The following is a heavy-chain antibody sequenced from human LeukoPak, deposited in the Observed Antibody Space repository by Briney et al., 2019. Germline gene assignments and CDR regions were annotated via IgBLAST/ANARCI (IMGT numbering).Heavy chain of an antibody. CDR3: ARDETYYDILTGYYPKLGFDP. V-gene: IGHV1-2*02. CDR1: GYTFTGYY. D-gene: IGHD3-9*01. J-gene: IGHJ5*02. CDR2: INPNSGGT. Sequence: ASVKVSCKASGYTFTGYYMHWVRQAPGQGLEWMGWINPNSGGTNYAQKFQGRGTMTRDTSISTAYMELSRLRSDDTAVYYCARDETYYDILTGYYPKLGFDPWGQGTLVTVSS.